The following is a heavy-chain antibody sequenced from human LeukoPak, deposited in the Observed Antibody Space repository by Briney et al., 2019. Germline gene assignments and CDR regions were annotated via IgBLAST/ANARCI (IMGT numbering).Heavy chain of an antibody. V-gene: IGHV4-34*01. CDR1: GGSFRGYY. CDR2: INHSGGT. Sequence: SETLSLTCGVYGGSFRGYYWSWIRQPPGKGLEWIGEINHSGGTNYNPSLKSRVTISVDTSNNHFSLNLTSVTAADTAVYYCTRENGAFSPFGYWGQGTLVTVPS. CDR3: TRENGAFSPFGY. D-gene: IGHD2-8*01. J-gene: IGHJ4*02.